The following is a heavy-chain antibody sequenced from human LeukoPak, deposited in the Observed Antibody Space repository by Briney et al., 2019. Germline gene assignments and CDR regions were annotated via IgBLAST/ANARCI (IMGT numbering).Heavy chain of an antibody. J-gene: IGHJ4*02. D-gene: IGHD7-27*01. CDR1: VFSFTNYW. V-gene: IGHV5-51*01. Sequence: GESLKISCKASVFSFTNYWIAWVRQTPEKGLEWMGIIYPGDSDTRYNPSFQGQVTISADKSIKTAYLQWSSLKASDTAMYYCARPGAVSYYFDHWGQGTLVTVSS. CDR2: IYPGDSDT. CDR3: ARPGAVSYYFDH.